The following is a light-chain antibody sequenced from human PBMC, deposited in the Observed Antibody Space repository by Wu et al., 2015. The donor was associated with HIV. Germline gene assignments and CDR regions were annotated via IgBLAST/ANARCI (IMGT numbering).Light chain of an antibody. CDR3: QQSYSSPWT. CDR1: QSISSY. J-gene: IGKJ1*01. V-gene: IGKV1-39*01. Sequence: DIQMTQSPSSLSASVGNRVTITCRASQSISSYLNWYQQKPGKAPKLLIYNESSLQSGVPSRFSGSGSATDFTLTISSLQPEDFATYYCQQSYSSPWTFGQGTKVEIK. CDR2: NES.